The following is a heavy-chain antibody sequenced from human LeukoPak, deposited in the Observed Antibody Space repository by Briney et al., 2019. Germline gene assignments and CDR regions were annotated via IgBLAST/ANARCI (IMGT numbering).Heavy chain of an antibody. J-gene: IGHJ4*02. Sequence: ASVKVSCKASGGTFSSYAISWVRQAPGQALEWMGGIIPIFGTANYAQKFQGRVTITADESTSTAYMELSSLRSEDTAVYYCARDQGYCSSTSCYALGAYFDYWGQGTLVTVSS. D-gene: IGHD2-2*01. CDR3: ARDQGYCSSTSCYALGAYFDY. V-gene: IGHV1-69*13. CDR2: IIPIFGTA. CDR1: GGTFSSYA.